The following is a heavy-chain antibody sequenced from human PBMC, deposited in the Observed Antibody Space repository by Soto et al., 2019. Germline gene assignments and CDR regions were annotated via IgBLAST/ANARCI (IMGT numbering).Heavy chain of an antibody. D-gene: IGHD6-19*01. J-gene: IGHJ4*01. Sequence: GGSLRLSCAASGFTFSSYGMHWVRQAPGKGLEWVSYITGSAGSTQYADSVKGRFAISRDNAKNTLNLQMDSLRAEDTAIYYCAKDSVYSSGWYWYYWGQGTLVTVSS. CDR2: ITGSAGST. CDR1: GFTFSSYG. CDR3: AKDSVYSSGWYWYY. V-gene: IGHV3-23*01.